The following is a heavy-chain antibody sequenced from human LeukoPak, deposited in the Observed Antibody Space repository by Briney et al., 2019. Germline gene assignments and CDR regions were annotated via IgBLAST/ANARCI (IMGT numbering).Heavy chain of an antibody. J-gene: IGHJ4*02. Sequence: PGGSLRLSCAASGFTFNSYSMNWVRQAPGKGLEWGSYISSTSSTIYYADSVMGRFTISRDNAKNSLYLQMSSLRDEDTAVYYCARDTRGSYYDFWGQGTLVTVSS. CDR2: ISSTSSTI. D-gene: IGHD1-26*01. CDR1: GFTFNSYS. V-gene: IGHV3-48*02. CDR3: ARDTRGSYYDF.